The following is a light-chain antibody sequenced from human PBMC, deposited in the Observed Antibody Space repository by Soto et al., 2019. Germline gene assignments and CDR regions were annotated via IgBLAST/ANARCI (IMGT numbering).Light chain of an antibody. V-gene: IGKV1-5*01. J-gene: IGKJ2*01. CDR1: QSISSW. CDR2: DAS. Sequence: DIQMTQSPSTLSASVGDIVTITCRASQSISSWLAWYQQKPGKGPKLLIYDASSLESGVPSRFSGSGSGTEFTLTISSLQPDDFATYYCQQYNSYSPGYTFGQGTKLEIK. CDR3: QQYNSYSPGYT.